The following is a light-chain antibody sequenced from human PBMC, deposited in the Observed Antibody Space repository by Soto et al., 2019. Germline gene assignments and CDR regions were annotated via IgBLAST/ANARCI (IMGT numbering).Light chain of an antibody. J-gene: IGKJ4*01. CDR1: QSVSSN. Sequence: EIVLTQSPATLSVSEGERSPLXCRASQSVSSNLAWYHQKPGQAPRLLIYGASSRATGIPDRFSGSGSGTDFTLTISRLEPEDFAVYYCQQYGSSRLTFGGGTKVDIK. CDR3: QQYGSSRLT. CDR2: GAS. V-gene: IGKV3-20*01.